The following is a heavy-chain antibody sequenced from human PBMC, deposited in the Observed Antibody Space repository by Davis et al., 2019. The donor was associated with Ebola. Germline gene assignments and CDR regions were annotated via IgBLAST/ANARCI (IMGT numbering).Heavy chain of an antibody. D-gene: IGHD1-14*01. CDR2: IYYSGST. Sequence: SETLSLTCTVSGGSISSYYWTWIRQPPGKGLEWIGYIYYSGSTNYNPSLKSRVTISVDTSQNQFSLNLSSVTAADTAVYYCAKGGTRTSITDYWGQGTLVIVSA. CDR3: AKGGTRTSITDY. CDR1: GGSISSYY. V-gene: IGHV4-59*01. J-gene: IGHJ4*02.